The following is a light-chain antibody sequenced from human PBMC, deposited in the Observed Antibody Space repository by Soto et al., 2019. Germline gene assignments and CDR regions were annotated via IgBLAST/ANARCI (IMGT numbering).Light chain of an antibody. V-gene: IGKV1-5*03. CDR1: QSIGRW. J-gene: IGKJ2*01. Sequence: DIQMTQSPSTLSAFVGDRVTMTCRASQSIGRWLAWYQQKPGKVPKLLIYQASSLQSGVPSRFSGSGSGTVFTLTSSGLQPDDFATYYCQRYNDYPYIFGQGTKLEIK. CDR2: QAS. CDR3: QRYNDYPYI.